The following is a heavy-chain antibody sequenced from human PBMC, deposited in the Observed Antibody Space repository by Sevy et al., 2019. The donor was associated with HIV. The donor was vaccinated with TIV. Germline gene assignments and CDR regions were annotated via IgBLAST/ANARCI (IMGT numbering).Heavy chain of an antibody. CDR1: GYTCTSYG. Sequence: ASVKVSCKASGYTCTSYGISWVRLAPGQGLEWIGWISAYNGNTNYAQKLQGRVTMTTDTSTSTAYMELRSLRSDDTAVYYCARDLYYCISTSCYWPLDYWGQGTLVTVSS. CDR3: ARDLYYCISTSCYWPLDY. J-gene: IGHJ4*02. CDR2: ISAYNGNT. D-gene: IGHD2-2*01. V-gene: IGHV1-18*01.